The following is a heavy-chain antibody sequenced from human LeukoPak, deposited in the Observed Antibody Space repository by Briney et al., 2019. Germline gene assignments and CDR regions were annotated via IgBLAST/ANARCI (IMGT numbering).Heavy chain of an antibody. CDR1: GGSISSGGYS. V-gene: IGHV4-30-2*01. J-gene: IGHJ4*02. Sequence: PSETLSLTCAVSGGSISSGGYSWSWIRQPPGKGLEWIGYIYHSGSTYYNPSLKSRVTISVDRSKNQFSLKLSSVTAADTAVYYCASSSYYDILTGYFPYFFDCWGQGTLVTVSS. D-gene: IGHD3-9*01. CDR2: IYHSGST. CDR3: ASSSYYDILTGYFPYFFDC.